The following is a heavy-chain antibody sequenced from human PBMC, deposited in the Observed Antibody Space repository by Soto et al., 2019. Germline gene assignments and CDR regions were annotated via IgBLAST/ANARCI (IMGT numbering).Heavy chain of an antibody. CDR3: ARRARPDFYYMDV. CDR2: ISSNGGGT. D-gene: IGHD6-6*01. Sequence: EVQLAESGGGLAQPGGSLRLSCAASGFTLSGYAMDWVRQAPGKGLEYVSGISSNGGGTYYVNSVQGRFTISRDNSKNTVYLQMGSLRPEDMAVYYCARRARPDFYYMDVWGKGTTVTVSS. J-gene: IGHJ6*03. CDR1: GFTLSGYA. V-gene: IGHV3-64*01.